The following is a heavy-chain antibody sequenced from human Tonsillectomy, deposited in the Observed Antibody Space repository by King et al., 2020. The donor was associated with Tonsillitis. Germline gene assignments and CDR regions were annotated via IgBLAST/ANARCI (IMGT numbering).Heavy chain of an antibody. CDR1: GFTFTTSA. V-gene: IGHV1-58*02. CDR2: IVVGSGNT. D-gene: IGHD3-22*01. CDR3: VAERPYYEDSNGSQRDYYYGMDV. Sequence: QLVQSGPEVKKPGTSVKVSCQASGFTFTTSAMQWVRQARGQRLEWVGWIVVGSGNTDYAQKFQERVTITRDMSTSTAYMELSSLRSEDTAVYYCVAERPYYEDSNGSQRDYYYGMDVWGQGTTVTVSS. J-gene: IGHJ6*02.